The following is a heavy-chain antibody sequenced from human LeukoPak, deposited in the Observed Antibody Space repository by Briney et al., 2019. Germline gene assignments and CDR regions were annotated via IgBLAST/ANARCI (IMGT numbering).Heavy chain of an antibody. CDR1: GGSISSSSYY. Sequence: SETLSLTCTVSGGSISSSSYYWGWIRQPPGKGLEWTGSIYYSGSTYYNPSLKSRVTISVDTSKNQFSLKLSPVTAADTAVYYCARHERYSNGFYFDYWGQGTLVTVSS. CDR2: IYYSGST. CDR3: ARHERYSNGFYFDY. D-gene: IGHD5-18*01. J-gene: IGHJ4*02. V-gene: IGHV4-39*01.